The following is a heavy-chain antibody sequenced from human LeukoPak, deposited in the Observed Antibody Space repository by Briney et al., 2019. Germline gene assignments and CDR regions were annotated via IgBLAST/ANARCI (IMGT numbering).Heavy chain of an antibody. CDR2: IYTSGST. Sequence: SQTLSLTCTVSGGSISSGSYYWSWIRQPAGKGLEWIGRIYTSGSTNYNPSLKSRDTISVDTSKNQFSLKLSSMTAADTAVYYCAIAGGNSDYWGQGTLVTVSS. D-gene: IGHD4-23*01. V-gene: IGHV4-61*02. J-gene: IGHJ4*02. CDR1: GGSISSGSYY. CDR3: AIAGGNSDY.